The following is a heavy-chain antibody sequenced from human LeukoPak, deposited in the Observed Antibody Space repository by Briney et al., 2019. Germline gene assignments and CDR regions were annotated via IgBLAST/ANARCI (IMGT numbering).Heavy chain of an antibody. V-gene: IGHV3-21*01. Sequence: GGSLRLSCAASGFTFSSYSMNWVRQAPGKGLEWVSSISSSSSYIYYADSVKGRFTISRDNAKNSLYLQMNSLRAEDTAVYYCARDLSSSSWYGHYYYYYGMDVWGQGTTVTVSS. CDR3: ARDLSSSSWYGHYYYYYGMDV. CDR2: ISSSSSYI. D-gene: IGHD6-13*01. CDR1: GFTFSSYS. J-gene: IGHJ6*02.